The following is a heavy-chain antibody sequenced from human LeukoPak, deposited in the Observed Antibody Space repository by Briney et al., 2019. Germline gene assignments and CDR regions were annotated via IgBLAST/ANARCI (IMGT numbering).Heavy chain of an antibody. Sequence: PGGSLRLSCAASGFTFSTFAMIWVRQPPGKGLEWVSSIFPSGGEIHYADSVKGRFIISRDNSKNTVYLQMNSLSAEDAAVYYCVKDDGWVQYANWGQGTLVTVSS. CDR3: VKDDGWVQYAN. CDR1: GFTFSTFA. CDR2: IFPSGGEI. J-gene: IGHJ4*02. V-gene: IGHV3-23*01. D-gene: IGHD5-24*01.